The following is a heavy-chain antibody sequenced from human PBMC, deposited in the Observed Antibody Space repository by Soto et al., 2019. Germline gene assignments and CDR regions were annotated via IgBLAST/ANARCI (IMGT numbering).Heavy chain of an antibody. Sequence: GGSLRLSCAASGFTFSSYGMHWVRKAPGKGLEWVAVISYDGSNKYYADSVKGRFTISRDNSKNTLYLQMNSLRAEDTAVYYCAKDNSSSSYAWYYYYYGMDVWGQGTTVTVS. CDR1: GFTFSSYG. CDR3: AKDNSSSSYAWYYYYYGMDV. V-gene: IGHV3-30*18. CDR2: ISYDGSNK. J-gene: IGHJ6*02. D-gene: IGHD6-6*01.